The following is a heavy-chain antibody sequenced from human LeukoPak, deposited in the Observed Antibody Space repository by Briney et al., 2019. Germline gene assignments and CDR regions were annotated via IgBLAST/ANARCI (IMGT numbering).Heavy chain of an antibody. D-gene: IGHD3-16*02. CDR2: IKPDGSDK. Sequence: PGGSLRLSCAASGFIFTSSWMDWVRQAPGKGLEWVANIKPDGSDKNSVDSVKGRFTISRDNAKNSLYLQMNSLKVEDTAVYYCARDRGYRTFDYWGQGTLVTVSS. J-gene: IGHJ4*02. CDR1: GFIFTSSW. CDR3: ARDRGYRTFDY. V-gene: IGHV3-7*01.